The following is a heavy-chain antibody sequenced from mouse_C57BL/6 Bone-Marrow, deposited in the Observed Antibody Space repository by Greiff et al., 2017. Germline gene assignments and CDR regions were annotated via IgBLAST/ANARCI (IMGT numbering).Heavy chain of an antibody. D-gene: IGHD3-2*02. V-gene: IGHV14-4*01. Sequence: VQLQQSGAELVRPGASVKLSCTASGFNIKDDYMHWVKQRPEQGLEWIGWIDPENGDPEYASKFQGKVTITADTSSNTAYLPLSSLTSEDTAVYYCTTGSSGYGAMDYWGKGTSVTVSS. CDR3: TTGSSGYGAMDY. CDR1: GFNIKDDY. CDR2: IDPENGDP. J-gene: IGHJ4*01.